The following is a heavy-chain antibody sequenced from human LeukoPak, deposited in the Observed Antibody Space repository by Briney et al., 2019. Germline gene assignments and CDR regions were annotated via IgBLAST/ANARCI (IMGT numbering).Heavy chain of an antibody. Sequence: SETLSLTCTVSGGSISSGGYYWSWIRQYPGKGLEWIGYIYYSGSTYYNPSLKSRVTISVDTSKNQFSLKLSSVTAADTAVYYCARAPYCSSTSCSYLFWFDPWGQGTLVTVSS. J-gene: IGHJ5*02. CDR3: ARAPYCSSTSCSYLFWFDP. CDR1: GGSISSGGYY. V-gene: IGHV4-31*03. D-gene: IGHD2-2*01. CDR2: IYYSGST.